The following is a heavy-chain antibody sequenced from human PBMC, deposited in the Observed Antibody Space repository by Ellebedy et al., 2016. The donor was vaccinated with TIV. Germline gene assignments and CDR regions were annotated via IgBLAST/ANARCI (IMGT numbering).Heavy chain of an antibody. CDR3: GRDGPDAGPQVDY. D-gene: IGHD1-14*01. Sequence: PGGSLRLSCAASGFTLSNYWMNWVRQAPGKGLVWVSRITSDGSRTTYADSVKGRFTISRDAAKNTLDLQMNRLRVEDTAVYYCGRDGPDAGPQVDYWGQGTLVTVSS. V-gene: IGHV3-74*01. J-gene: IGHJ4*02. CDR2: ITSDGSRT. CDR1: GFTLSNYW.